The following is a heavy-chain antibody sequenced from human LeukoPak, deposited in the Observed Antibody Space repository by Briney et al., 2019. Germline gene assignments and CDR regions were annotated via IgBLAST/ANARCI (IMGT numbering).Heavy chain of an antibody. D-gene: IGHD1-26*01. CDR3: ARVSGSQQGSGMDV. CDR1: GGTFSSYA. J-gene: IGHJ6*02. V-gene: IGHV1-69*04. CDR2: IIPILGIA. Sequence: GASVKVSCKASGGTFSSYAISWVRQAPGQGLEWMGRIIPILGIANYAQKFQGRVTITADKSTSTAYMELSSLRSEDTAVYYCARVSGSQQGSGMDVWGQGTTVTVSS.